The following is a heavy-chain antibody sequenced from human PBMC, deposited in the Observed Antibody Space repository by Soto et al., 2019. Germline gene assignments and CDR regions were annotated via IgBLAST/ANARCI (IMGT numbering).Heavy chain of an antibody. CDR3: ASDTGYSSSSGDY. CDR1: GFTFDDYA. J-gene: IGHJ4*02. V-gene: IGHV3-9*01. Sequence: EVQLVESGGGLVQPGRSLRLSCAASGFTFDDYAMHWVRQAPGKGLEWVSGISWNSGSIGYADSVKGRFTISRDNAKNSLYLQMNSLRAEDTALYYCASDTGYSSSSGDYWGQGTLVTVSS. CDR2: ISWNSGSI. D-gene: IGHD6-6*01.